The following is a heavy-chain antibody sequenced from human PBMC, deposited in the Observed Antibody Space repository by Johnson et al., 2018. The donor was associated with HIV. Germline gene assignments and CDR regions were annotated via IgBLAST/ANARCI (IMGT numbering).Heavy chain of an antibody. CDR1: GFTVSSNY. D-gene: IGHD3/OR15-3a*01. V-gene: IGHV3-66*01. J-gene: IGHJ3*02. Sequence: VQLVESGGGLVQPGGSLRLSCAASGFTVSSNYMSWVRQAPGKGLEWVSVIYSGGSTYYADSVTGRLTISRDNPKNTLYLQLNSLRAEDTAVYYCARDLGVDWSKGAFDMWGQGTMVTVSS. CDR3: ARDLGVDWSKGAFDM. CDR2: IYSGGST.